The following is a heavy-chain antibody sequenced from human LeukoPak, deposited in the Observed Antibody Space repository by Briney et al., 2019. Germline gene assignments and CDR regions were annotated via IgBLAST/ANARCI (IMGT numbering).Heavy chain of an antibody. D-gene: IGHD5-24*01. CDR3: AKGERWLQFWDY. CDR2: ISGSGGST. Sequence: GGSLRLSCAASGFTFSSYAMSWVRQAPGKGLEWVSAISGSGGSTYYAGSVKGRFTISRDNSKNTLYLQMNSLRAEDTAVYYCAKGERWLQFWDYWGQGTLVTVSS. J-gene: IGHJ4*02. CDR1: GFTFSSYA. V-gene: IGHV3-23*01.